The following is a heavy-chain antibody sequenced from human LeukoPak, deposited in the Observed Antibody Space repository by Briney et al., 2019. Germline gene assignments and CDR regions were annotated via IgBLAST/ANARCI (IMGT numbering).Heavy chain of an antibody. D-gene: IGHD4-23*01. CDR2: IYSGGST. Sequence: GGSLRLPCAASGFTVSSNYMSWVRQAPGKGLEWVSVIYSGGSTYYADSVKGRFTISRDNSKNTLYLQMNSLRAEDTAVYYCASHKADYGGKNDYWGQGTLVTVSS. CDR1: GFTVSSNY. J-gene: IGHJ4*02. CDR3: ASHKADYGGKNDY. V-gene: IGHV3-53*01.